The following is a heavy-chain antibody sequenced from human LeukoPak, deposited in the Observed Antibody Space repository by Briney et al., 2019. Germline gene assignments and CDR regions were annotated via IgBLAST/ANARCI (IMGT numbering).Heavy chain of an antibody. V-gene: IGHV4-4*07. CDR3: ARDSCSSTSCYEYFDY. Sequence: PSETLSLTCTVSGGSISSYYWSWIRQPAGKGLEWIGRIYTSGSTNYNPSLKSRVTMSVDTSKNQFSLKLSSVTAADTAVCYCARDSCSSTSCYEYFDYWGQGTLVTVSS. CDR2: IYTSGST. J-gene: IGHJ4*02. CDR1: GGSISSYY. D-gene: IGHD2-2*01.